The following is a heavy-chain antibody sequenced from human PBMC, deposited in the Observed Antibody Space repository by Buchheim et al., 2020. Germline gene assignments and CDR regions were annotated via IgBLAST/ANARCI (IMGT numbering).Heavy chain of an antibody. V-gene: IGHV1-2*04. J-gene: IGHJ6*02. CDR2: INPNSGGT. CDR1: GYTFTGYY. D-gene: IGHD6-13*01. CDR3: ARKRGIWGSSSWLGDYYYYGMDV. Sequence: QVQLVQSGAEVKKPGASVKVSCKASGYTFTGYYMHWVRQAPGQGLEWMGWINPNSGGTNYAQKFQGWVTMTRDTSISTDYMELSRLRSDDTAVYYCARKRGIWGSSSWLGDYYYYGMDVWGQGTT.